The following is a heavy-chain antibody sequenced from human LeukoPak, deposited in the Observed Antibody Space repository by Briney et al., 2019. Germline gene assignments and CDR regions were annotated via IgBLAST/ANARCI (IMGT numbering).Heavy chain of an antibody. D-gene: IGHD3-16*01. CDR1: GFSVRTNF. CDR3: ARDQGVNWYFDL. J-gene: IGHJ2*01. CDR2: IYSGGST. V-gene: IGHV3-66*01. Sequence: GGSLRLSCAVSGFSVRTNFMSWVRQAPGKGLEWVPVIYSGGSTYYADSVKGRFTISRDNSKNTLYLQMNSLRAEDTAVYYCARDQGVNWYFDLWGRGTLVTVSS.